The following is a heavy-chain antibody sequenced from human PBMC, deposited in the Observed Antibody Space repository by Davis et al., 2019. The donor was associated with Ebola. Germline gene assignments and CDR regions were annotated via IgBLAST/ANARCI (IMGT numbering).Heavy chain of an antibody. V-gene: IGHV4-4*02. CDR3: ARDRGAAAGTSGMDV. Sequence: SETLSLTCAVSGGSISSSNWWSWVRQPPGKGLEWIGEIYHGGSTNYNPSLKSRVTISVDKSKNQFSLQLNSVTPEDTAVYYCARDRGAAAGTSGMDVWGQGTTVTVSS. CDR2: IYHGGST. D-gene: IGHD6-13*01. CDR1: GGSISSSNW. J-gene: IGHJ6*02.